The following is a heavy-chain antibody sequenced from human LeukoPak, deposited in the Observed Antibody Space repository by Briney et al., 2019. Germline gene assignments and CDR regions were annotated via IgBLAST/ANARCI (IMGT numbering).Heavy chain of an antibody. CDR1: GFTFSGYG. D-gene: IGHD3-16*01. J-gene: IGHJ6*04. V-gene: IGHV3-33*01. Sequence: GGSLRLSCAASGFTFSGYGIHCVCGAPGRGVERVAMIWHDGSHDYYADSVRGRLTISRDTSKNTMVLQINSLRVDDTAVYYCARGDYVSGTYMDVWGNGTTVTVSS. CDR3: ARGDYVSGTYMDV. CDR2: IWHDGSHD.